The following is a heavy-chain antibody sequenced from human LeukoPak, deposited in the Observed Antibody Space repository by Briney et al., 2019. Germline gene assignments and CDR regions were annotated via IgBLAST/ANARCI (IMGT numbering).Heavy chain of an antibody. CDR3: AREPTYSSGWLYYYYYGMDV. D-gene: IGHD6-19*01. Sequence: SETLSLTCTVSGGSISSYYWSWLRQPAGKGLEWIGRIYTSGSTNYNPSLKSRVTMSVDTSKNQFSLKLSSVTAADTAVYYCAREPTYSSGWLYYYYYGMDVWGQGTTVTVSS. V-gene: IGHV4-4*07. CDR2: IYTSGST. CDR1: GGSISSYY. J-gene: IGHJ6*02.